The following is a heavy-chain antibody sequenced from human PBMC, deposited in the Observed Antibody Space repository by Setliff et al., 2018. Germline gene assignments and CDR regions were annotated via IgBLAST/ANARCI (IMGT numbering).Heavy chain of an antibody. J-gene: IGHJ3*02. CDR1: GFTFSSYG. V-gene: IGHV3-21*06. CDR2: ISSSSSHI. Sequence: PGGSLRLSCAASGFTFSSYGMNWVRQAPGMGLEWVSYISSSSSHIYHADSLEGRFTISRDNAKNSLYLQMNSLRAEDTALYYCARVIIGDRHAFDIWGQGTMVTVSS. D-gene: IGHD7-27*01. CDR3: ARVIIGDRHAFDI.